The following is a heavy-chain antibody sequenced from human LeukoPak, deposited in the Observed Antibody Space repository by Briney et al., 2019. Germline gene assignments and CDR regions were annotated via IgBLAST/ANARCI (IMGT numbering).Heavy chain of an antibody. D-gene: IGHD3-16*01. Sequence: GRSLRLSCAASGFTFSSYAMHWVRQAPDKGLEWVAVISYDGSNKYYADSVKGRFTISRDNSRSTLYLQMNSLRVEDTAVYYCAKCAQSYGNDAFDLWGPGTMVTVSS. CDR2: ISYDGSNK. J-gene: IGHJ3*01. CDR3: AKCAQSYGNDAFDL. V-gene: IGHV3-30*04. CDR1: GFTFSSYA.